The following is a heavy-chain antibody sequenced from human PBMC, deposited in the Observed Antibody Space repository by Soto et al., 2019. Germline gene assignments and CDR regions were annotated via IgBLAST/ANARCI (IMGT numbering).Heavy chain of an antibody. CDR3: AGVYDMAWFDP. D-gene: IGHD3-9*01. J-gene: IGHJ5*02. V-gene: IGHV4-30-2*01. CDR2: IYHSGST. CDR1: GGSISSGGYS. Sequence: PSETLSLTCAVSGGSISSGGYSWSWIRQPPGKGLEWIGYIYHSGSTYYNPSLKSRVTISVDKSKNQFSLKLSSVTAADTAVYYCAGVYDMAWFDPGGQGTLVTVSS.